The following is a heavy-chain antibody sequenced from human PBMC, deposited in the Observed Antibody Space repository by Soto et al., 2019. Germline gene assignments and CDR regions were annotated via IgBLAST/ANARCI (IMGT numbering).Heavy chain of an antibody. Sequence: QMQLVQSGPEVKKPGTSVKVCCKTSGFTFSSSAVHWVRQARGHRRQWRGWIDVGSANATYAHMLQESVTTSRDMSTSTAYMGLSSLRSEDTAVDYCAPYVGGYIYGLARNWGPGPLVTVSS. V-gene: IGHV1-58*01. D-gene: IGHD4-17*01. J-gene: IGHJ4*02. CDR2: IDVGSANA. CDR1: GFTFSSSA. CDR3: APYVGGYIYGLARN.